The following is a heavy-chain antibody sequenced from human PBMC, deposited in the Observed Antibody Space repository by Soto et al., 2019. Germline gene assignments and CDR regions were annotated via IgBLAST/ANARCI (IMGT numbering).Heavy chain of an antibody. CDR1: GGSISSGDYY. J-gene: IGHJ4*02. D-gene: IGHD1-7*01. V-gene: IGHV4-30-4*01. CDR3: ASTFPYNWNSIFDY. CDR2: IYYSGST. Sequence: SETLSLTCTVSGGSISSGDYYWSWIRQPPGKGLEWIGYIYYSGSTYYNPSLKSRVTISVDTSKNQFSLKLSSVTAADTAVYYCASTFPYNWNSIFDYWGQGTLVTVSS.